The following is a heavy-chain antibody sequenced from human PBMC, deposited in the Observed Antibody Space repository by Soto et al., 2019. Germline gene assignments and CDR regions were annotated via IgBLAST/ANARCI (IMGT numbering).Heavy chain of an antibody. J-gene: IGHJ5*02. CDR3: ARTMTTVTSSWFDP. CDR1: GGSISSGGYY. Sequence: SETLSLTCTVSGGSISSGGYYWSWIRQHPGKGLEWIGYIYYSGSTYYNPSLKSRVTISVDTSKNQFSLKLSSVTAADTAVYYCARTMTTVTSSWFDPWGQGTLVTVSS. CDR2: IYYSGST. V-gene: IGHV4-31*03. D-gene: IGHD4-17*01.